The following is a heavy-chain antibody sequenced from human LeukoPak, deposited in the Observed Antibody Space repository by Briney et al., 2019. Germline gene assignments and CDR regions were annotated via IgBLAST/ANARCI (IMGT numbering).Heavy chain of an antibody. J-gene: IGHJ4*02. D-gene: IGHD3-22*01. V-gene: IGHV4-34*01. Sequence: SETLSLTCAVYGGSFSGYYWSWIRQPPGKGLEWIGEINHSGSTNYNPSLKSRVTISVDTSKNQFSLKLSSVTAADTAVYYCAGQYYDSSGYYLIYFDYWGQGTLVTVSS. CDR2: INHSGST. CDR1: GGSFSGYY. CDR3: AGQYYDSSGYYLIYFDY.